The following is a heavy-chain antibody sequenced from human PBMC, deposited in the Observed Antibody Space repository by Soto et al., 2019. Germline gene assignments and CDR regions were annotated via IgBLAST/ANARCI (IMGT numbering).Heavy chain of an antibody. D-gene: IGHD3-16*01. CDR3: AKDRFRASSKEFDY. CDR2: ISAGGGNT. V-gene: IGHV3-23*01. Sequence: PGGSLRLSCAASGFTFSSYAMSWVRQAPGKGLEWVSGISAGGGNTYYADSVKGRFTISRDNSKNTLYLQMNSLRAEDTAVYYCAKDRFRASSKEFDYWGQGTLVTVSS. J-gene: IGHJ4*02. CDR1: GFTFSSYA.